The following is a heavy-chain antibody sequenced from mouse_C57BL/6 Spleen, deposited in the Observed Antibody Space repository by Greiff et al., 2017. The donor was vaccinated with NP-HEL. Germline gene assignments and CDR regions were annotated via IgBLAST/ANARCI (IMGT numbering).Heavy chain of an antibody. D-gene: IGHD1-1*01. CDR3: ESDITHYYGSSYLAY. Sequence: QVQLQQSGAELVRPGTSVKVSCKASGYAFTNYLIEWVKQRPGQGLEWIGVINPGSGGTNYNEKFKGKATLPADKSSSTACMQLSSLTSEDSAVYFCESDITHYYGSSYLAYWGQGTLVTVSA. CDR2: INPGSGGT. J-gene: IGHJ3*01. V-gene: IGHV1-54*01. CDR1: GYAFTNYL.